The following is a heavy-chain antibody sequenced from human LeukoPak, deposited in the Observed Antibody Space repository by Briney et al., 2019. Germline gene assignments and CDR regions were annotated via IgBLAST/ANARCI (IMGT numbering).Heavy chain of an antibody. Sequence: ASVKVSCKASGGTFSSYAIRWVRQAPGQGLEWMGGIIPIFGTANYAQKFQGRVTVTADESTSTAYMELSSLRPEDTAVYYCARRLDYGSGRSPNWFDPWGQGTLVTVSS. CDR3: ARRLDYGSGRSPNWFDP. CDR2: IIPIFGTA. J-gene: IGHJ5*02. D-gene: IGHD3-10*01. V-gene: IGHV1-69*13. CDR1: GGTFSSYA.